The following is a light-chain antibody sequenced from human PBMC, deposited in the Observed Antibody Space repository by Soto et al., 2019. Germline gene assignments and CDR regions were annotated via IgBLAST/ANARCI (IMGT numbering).Light chain of an antibody. CDR1: SGHSSYA. J-gene: IGLJ2*01. CDR2: LSSDGSH. Sequence: QPVLTQSPSASASLGASVKLTCTLSSGHSSYAIAWHQQQPEKGPRYLMKLSSDGSHSKGDGIPDRFSGSSAGAERYLTISILQSEDEADYSCQTWDTGARVVFGGGTKLTVL. CDR3: QTWDTGARVV. V-gene: IGLV4-69*01.